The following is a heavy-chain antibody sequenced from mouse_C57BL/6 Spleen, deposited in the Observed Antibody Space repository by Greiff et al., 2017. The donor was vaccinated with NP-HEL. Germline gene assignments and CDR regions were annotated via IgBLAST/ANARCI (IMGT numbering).Heavy chain of an antibody. J-gene: IGHJ2*01. V-gene: IGHV1-4*01. CDR3: ASPNYY. Sequence: QVHVKQSGAELARPGASVKMSCKASGYTFTSYTMHWVKQRPGQGLEWIGYINPSSGYTKYNQKFKDKATLTADKSSSTAYMQLSSLTSEDSAVYDCASPNYYWGQGTTLTVSS. CDR1: GYTFTSYT. CDR2: INPSSGYT.